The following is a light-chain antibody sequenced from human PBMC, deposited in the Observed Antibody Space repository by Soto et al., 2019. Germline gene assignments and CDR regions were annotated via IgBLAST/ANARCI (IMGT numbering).Light chain of an antibody. Sequence: QSVLTQPPSVSGAPGQRVTISCTGSSSNIGAGYEVHWYQQLPGTAPKLLIYGNSNRPSGVPDRFSGSNSDTSASLAITGLQAEDEADYYCQSSDSSLSGTVFGTGTKLTVL. CDR2: GNS. V-gene: IGLV1-40*01. J-gene: IGLJ1*01. CDR1: SSNIGAGYE. CDR3: QSSDSSLSGTV.